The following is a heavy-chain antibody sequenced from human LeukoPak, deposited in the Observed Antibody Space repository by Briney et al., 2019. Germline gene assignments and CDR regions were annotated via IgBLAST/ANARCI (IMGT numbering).Heavy chain of an antibody. CDR2: TGLESVHT. D-gene: IGHD5-24*01. Sequence: SGGSLRLSCAAPGFTFSDHAMSWVRQAPGKGLEWVSTTGLESVHTLCADSVQGRFTVSRDNSRNTLDLQMDNLRVDDTAVYYFVKRDDIGKHPTRAYYFDIWGQGTLVTVSS. J-gene: IGHJ4*02. CDR1: GFTFSDHA. V-gene: IGHV3-23*01. CDR3: VKRDDIGKHPTRAYYFDI.